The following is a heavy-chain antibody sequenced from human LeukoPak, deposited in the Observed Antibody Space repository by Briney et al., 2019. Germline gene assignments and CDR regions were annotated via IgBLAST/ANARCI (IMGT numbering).Heavy chain of an antibody. CDR2: IKQDGSVK. Sequence: GGSLRLSCAASGFTFSNYWMSWVRQAAGKGLEWVANIKQDGSVKQYVDSIKGRFTISRDNAKNTLYLQMDSLRVEDTAVYYCARFSRVEWSFWGQGTLVTVSS. CDR1: GFTFSNYW. J-gene: IGHJ4*02. D-gene: IGHD3-3*01. CDR3: ARFSRVEWSF. V-gene: IGHV3-7*01.